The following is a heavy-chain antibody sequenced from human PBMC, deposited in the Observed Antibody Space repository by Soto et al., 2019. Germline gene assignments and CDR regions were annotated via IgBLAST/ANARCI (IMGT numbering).Heavy chain of an antibody. J-gene: IGHJ6*02. D-gene: IGHD5-18*01. CDR3: AKPTAMGAYYYGMDV. V-gene: IGHV3-23*01. CDR2: ISGSGGST. Sequence: PGGSLRLSCAASGFTFSSYAMSWVRQAPGKGLEWVSAISGSGGSTYYADSVKGRFTISRDNSKNTLYPQMNSLRAEDTAVYYCAKPTAMGAYYYGMDVWGQGTTVTVSS. CDR1: GFTFSSYA.